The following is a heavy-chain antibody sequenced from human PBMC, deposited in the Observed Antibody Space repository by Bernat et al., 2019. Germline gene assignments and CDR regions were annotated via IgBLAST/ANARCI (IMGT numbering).Heavy chain of an antibody. CDR3: ARDDGSGGPFDY. CDR2: ISSGGSP. D-gene: IGHD3-10*01. J-gene: IGHJ4*02. CDR1: GFSVSDNY. Sequence: EVQLVESGGGLVQPGGSLRLTCAVSGFSVSDNYMNWVRQGPGKGLEWVSLISSGGSPDYADSVKYRFTISRDNPRNTLYLHLNSLRDEDTAVYYCARDDGSGGPFDYWGPGTLVTVSS. V-gene: IGHV3-66*01.